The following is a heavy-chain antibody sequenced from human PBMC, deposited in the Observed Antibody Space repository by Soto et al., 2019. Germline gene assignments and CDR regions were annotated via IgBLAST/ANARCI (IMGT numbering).Heavy chain of an antibody. V-gene: IGHV4-31*03. J-gene: IGHJ5*02. CDR3: ARAGAVTWFDP. CDR1: GGSISSGGYY. Sequence: QVQLQESGPGLVKPSQTLSLTCTVSGGSISSGGYYWSWIRQHPGKGLEWIGYIYYSGRTYHNPSLKSRITISVDTSKNQFSLKLSSVTAADTAVYYCARAGAVTWFDPWGQGTLVTVSS. CDR2: IYYSGRT.